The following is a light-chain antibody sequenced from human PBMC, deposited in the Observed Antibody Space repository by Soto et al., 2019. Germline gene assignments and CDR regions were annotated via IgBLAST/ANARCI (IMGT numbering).Light chain of an antibody. CDR1: QNSNSW. V-gene: IGKV1-5*03. CDR2: KAS. J-gene: IGKJ2*01. Sequence: DIQMTQSPSTLSASVGDRVTVTCRASQNSNSWLAWYQQKPGKAPKLLIYKASTLESGVPSRFSGSGSGTDFTLTINSLQPDDFATYYCQQYTSYSPYTFGQGTKLEI. CDR3: QQYTSYSPYT.